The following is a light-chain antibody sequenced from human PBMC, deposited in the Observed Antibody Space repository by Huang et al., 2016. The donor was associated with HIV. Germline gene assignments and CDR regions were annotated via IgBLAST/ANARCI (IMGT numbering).Light chain of an antibody. CDR2: DGS. J-gene: IGKJ1*01. CDR1: QRIGTN. Sequence: EIVMTQSPATLSLSPGERATLSCRASQRIGTNLAWYQQNPGQAPRLLIYDGSTRASGIPDRFSGSGSWTEFTLTIYSLQAEDFAVYYCQQYQVWPPATFGQGTRVEIK. CDR3: QQYQVWPPAT. V-gene: IGKV3-15*01.